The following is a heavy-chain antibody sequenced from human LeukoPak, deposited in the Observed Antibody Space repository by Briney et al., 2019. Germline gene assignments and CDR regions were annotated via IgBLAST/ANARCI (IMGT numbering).Heavy chain of an antibody. CDR1: GFTFSSYG. D-gene: IGHD1-1*01. Sequence: GRPLRLSCAASGFTFSSYGMHWVRQAPGKGLEWVAVIWSDGSNKFYADSVKGRFTISRDNSKNTLYLQMNSLRAEDTAVYYCARDGLEKYYFDYWGQGTLVTVSS. V-gene: IGHV3-33*01. J-gene: IGHJ4*02. CDR2: IWSDGSNK. CDR3: ARDGLEKYYFDY.